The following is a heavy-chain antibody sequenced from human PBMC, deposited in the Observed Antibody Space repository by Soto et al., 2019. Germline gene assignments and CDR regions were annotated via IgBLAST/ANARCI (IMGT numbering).Heavy chain of an antibody. CDR2: VTGRSRNT. D-gene: IGHD1-26*01. Sequence: EMQLLESGGGLQQPGGSLRLSCAASGFTFNNFAMGWVRQAPGKGLAWISAVTGRSRNTYYADSLKGRFTISRNNFENTVYLQMDGLRVEDTAVYYCAKMTPYGGNYRDAFDVWGRGTMVNVAS. CDR3: AKMTPYGGNYRDAFDV. CDR1: GFTFNNFA. V-gene: IGHV3-23*01. J-gene: IGHJ3*01.